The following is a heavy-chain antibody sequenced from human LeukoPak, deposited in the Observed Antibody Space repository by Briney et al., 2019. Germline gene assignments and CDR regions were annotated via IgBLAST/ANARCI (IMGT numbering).Heavy chain of an antibody. V-gene: IGHV3-30*04. J-gene: IGHJ4*02. D-gene: IGHD5-24*01. CDR3: ARGGRDGYIDY. CDR1: GPTVSGYA. Sequence: GGSLRLSCAASGPTVSGYAMHWVRQAPGNGLEWVAIISHDGSKKDYADSVKGRFTISRDNAKNSLYLQMNSLRAEDTAVYYCARGGRDGYIDYWGQGTLVTVSS. CDR2: ISHDGSKK.